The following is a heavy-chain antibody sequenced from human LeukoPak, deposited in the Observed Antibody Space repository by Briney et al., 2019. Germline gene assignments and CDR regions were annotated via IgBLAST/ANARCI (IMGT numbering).Heavy chain of an antibody. D-gene: IGHD4-23*01. CDR1: GYTFSSYG. V-gene: IGHV1-18*01. CDR3: ARDLAGGARLDY. CDR2: ISAYNGNT. J-gene: IGHJ4*02. Sequence: ASVTVSCKASGYTFSSYGISWVRQAPGPGLEWMGWISAYNGNTNYAQKLQGRVTMTTDTSTSTAYMELRSLRSDDTAIYYCARDLAGGARLDYWGQGTLVTVSS.